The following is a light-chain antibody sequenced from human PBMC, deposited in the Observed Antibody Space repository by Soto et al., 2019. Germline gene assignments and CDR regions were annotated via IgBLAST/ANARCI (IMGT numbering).Light chain of an antibody. Sequence: DIQVTQSPSSLSASVGDRVTITCRASQSISNYLNWYQHKPGKAPKLLIYGISNLQGGVPSRFSGSGSGSDFTLTISSLQPEDFATYHCQQSFSTPYSFGQGTKVDIK. CDR1: QSISNY. J-gene: IGKJ2*03. CDR3: QQSFSTPYS. CDR2: GIS. V-gene: IGKV1-39*01.